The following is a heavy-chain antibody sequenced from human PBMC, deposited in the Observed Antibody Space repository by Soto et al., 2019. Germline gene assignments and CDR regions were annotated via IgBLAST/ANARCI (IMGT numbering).Heavy chain of an antibody. CDR2: INAGNGNT. CDR1: GYTFTSFA. J-gene: IGHJ6*03. V-gene: IGHV1-3*01. Sequence: QVQLVQSGAEVKKPGASVKVSCKASGYTFTSFAIHWVRQAPGQRLEWMGWINAGNGNTKYSQTFQGRVTITRDTSASTAYMELSGLRSEDTAVYYCARDRAYYFYDMDVWGKGTTVTVSS. CDR3: ARDRAYYFYDMDV.